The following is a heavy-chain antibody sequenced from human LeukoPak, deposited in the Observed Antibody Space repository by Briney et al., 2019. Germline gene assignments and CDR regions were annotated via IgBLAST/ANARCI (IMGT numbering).Heavy chain of an antibody. CDR3: ASLKFDP. V-gene: IGHV3-30*04. CDR1: GITFSSYA. CDR2: ISYDGSNK. Sequence: GGSLRLSCAASGITFSSYAMHWVRQAPGKGLEWVAVISYDGSNKYYADSVKGRFTISRDNSKNTLYLQMNSLRAEDTAVYYCASLKFDPWGQGTLVTVSS. J-gene: IGHJ5*02.